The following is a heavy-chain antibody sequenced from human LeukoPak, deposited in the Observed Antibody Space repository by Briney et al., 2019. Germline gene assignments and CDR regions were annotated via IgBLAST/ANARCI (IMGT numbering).Heavy chain of an antibody. CDR1: VGSISSGNW. D-gene: IGHD6-19*01. CDR2: VYHNGTP. J-gene: IGHJ4*02. Sequence: PSGTLSLTCAVSVGSISSGNWWSWVRQSPGKGLEWIGEVYHNGTPNYNPSLKSRVTISADTFKNHFSLKLTSVTAADTAVYYCARQWLVSPLFDYWGREPWSPSPQ. V-gene: IGHV4-4*02. CDR3: ARQWLVSPLFDY.